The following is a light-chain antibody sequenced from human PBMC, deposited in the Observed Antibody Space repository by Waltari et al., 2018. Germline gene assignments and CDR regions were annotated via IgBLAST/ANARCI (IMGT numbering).Light chain of an antibody. CDR3: SSYTSRSTSV. CDR2: DVN. Sequence: QSALTQPASVSGSPGQSITIPCTGTSSDIGGFNYFSWYQQHPGKAPKLMIYDVNKRPSGVSNRFAGSKSGDTASLTISGLQAEDEAVYYCSSYTSRSTSVFGTGTKVTVL. V-gene: IGLV2-14*01. CDR1: SSDIGGFNY. J-gene: IGLJ1*01.